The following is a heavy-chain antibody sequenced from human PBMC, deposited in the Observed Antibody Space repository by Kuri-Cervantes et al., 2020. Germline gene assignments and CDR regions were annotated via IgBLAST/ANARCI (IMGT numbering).Heavy chain of an antibody. V-gene: IGHV3-30*03. CDR2: ISYGGSNK. CDR1: GFTFSSYG. J-gene: IGHJ6*02. Sequence: GGSLRLSCAASGFTFSSYGMHWVRQAPGKGLKWVAVISYGGSNKYYGDSVKGRFTISRDNAKNTLYLQMNSLRAEDTAVYYCARGTYYDFWSGYLHYYYYGMDVWGQGTTVTVSS. D-gene: IGHD3-3*01. CDR3: ARGTYYDFWSGYLHYYYYGMDV.